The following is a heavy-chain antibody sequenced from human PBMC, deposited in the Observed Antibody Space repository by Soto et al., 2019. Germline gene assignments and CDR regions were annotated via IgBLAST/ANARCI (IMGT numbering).Heavy chain of an antibody. CDR2: ISGSGGST. J-gene: IGHJ4*02. CDR3: AKDVVTAIPYYFDY. V-gene: IGHV3-23*01. D-gene: IGHD2-21*02. Sequence: GGSLRLSCAASGFTFYRYYMTWVRQAPGEGLEWVSAISGSGGSTYYADSVKGRFTISRDNSKNTLYLQMNSLRAEDTAVYYCAKDVVTAIPYYFDYWGQGTLVTVSS. CDR1: GFTFYRYY.